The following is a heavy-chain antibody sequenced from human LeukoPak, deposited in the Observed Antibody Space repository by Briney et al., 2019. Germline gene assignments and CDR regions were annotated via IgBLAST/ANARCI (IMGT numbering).Heavy chain of an antibody. J-gene: IGHJ4*02. V-gene: IGHV1-69*05. CDR3: ASKSSSWYEAFDY. Sequence: SVKVSCKASGGTFSSYAISWVRQAPGQGLEWMGGIIPIFGTANYAQKFQGRVTITTDESTSTAYMELSSLRSEDTAVYYCASKSSSWYEAFDYWGQGTLVTVSS. CDR1: GGTFSSYA. CDR2: IIPIFGTA. D-gene: IGHD6-13*01.